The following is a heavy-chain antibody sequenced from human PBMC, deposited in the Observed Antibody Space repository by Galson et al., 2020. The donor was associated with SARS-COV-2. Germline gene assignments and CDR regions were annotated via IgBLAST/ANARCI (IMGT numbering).Heavy chain of an antibody. CDR2: IFYDGSHK. J-gene: IGHJ4*02. Sequence: GESLKISCAASGFPFENHAMHCVRQAPGKGLEWVAQIFYDGSHKYYSDSVKGRFTISRDNSENTVSLQMDNLRAEDTAVYFCARDGQLSSGCAFDYWGQGTLVTVSS. CDR3: ARDGQLSSGCAFDY. D-gene: IGHD6-19*01. CDR1: GFPFENHA. V-gene: IGHV3-33*01.